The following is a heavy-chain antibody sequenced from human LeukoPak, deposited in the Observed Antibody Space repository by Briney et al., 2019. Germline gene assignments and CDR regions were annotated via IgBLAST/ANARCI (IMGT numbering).Heavy chain of an antibody. J-gene: IGHJ6*03. Sequence: ASVKVSCKASGYTFTGYYMHWVRQAPGQGLEWMGWINPNSGDTNYAQKFQGRVTMTRDTSISTAYMELSRLRSDDTAVYYCARGEENGYETYYYYYMDVWGKGTTVTVPS. D-gene: IGHD5-12*01. CDR1: GYTFTGYY. CDR3: ARGEENGYETYYYYYMDV. V-gene: IGHV1-2*02. CDR2: INPNSGDT.